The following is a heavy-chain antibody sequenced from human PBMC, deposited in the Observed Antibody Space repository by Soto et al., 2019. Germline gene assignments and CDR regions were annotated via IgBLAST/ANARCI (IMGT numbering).Heavy chain of an antibody. D-gene: IGHD1-26*01. J-gene: IGHJ3*01. Sequence: ASVKVSCKASGYTFTGYFMHWVRQAPGQGLEWMGWLSTYTGNTNYAQKFQGRVTMTTDTLTSTAHMELRSLRSGDTAVYYCATRVGPTGVAAFHLWGQGTTVTVSS. V-gene: IGHV1-18*04. CDR3: ATRVGPTGVAAFHL. CDR1: GYTFTGYF. CDR2: LSTYTGNT.